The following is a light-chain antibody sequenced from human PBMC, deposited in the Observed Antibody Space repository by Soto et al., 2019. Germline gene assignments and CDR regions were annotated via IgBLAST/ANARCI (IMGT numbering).Light chain of an antibody. CDR2: GNS. Sequence: QLVLTQPPSVSGAPGQRVTISCTGSSSNIGAGYDVHWYQQLPGTAPKLLIYGNSNRPSGVPDRFSGSKSGTSSSLAITGLQAEDEADYYCQSYDSSLSGWVFGGGTKRTVL. CDR3: QSYDSSLSGWV. J-gene: IGLJ3*02. CDR1: SSNIGAGYD. V-gene: IGLV1-40*01.